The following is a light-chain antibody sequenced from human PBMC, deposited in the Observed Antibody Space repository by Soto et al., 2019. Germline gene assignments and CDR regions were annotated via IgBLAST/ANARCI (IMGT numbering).Light chain of an antibody. Sequence: QSVLAQPPSASGSPGQSVTVSCTGTSSDIGDTHYVSWYQQHPGKAPKLMVYEVSKRPSGVPDRFSGSKSGHTPSLTVSGLLAEAEGDYYCSSYAGRDTVVVGSGIKVTAL. J-gene: IGLJ1*01. V-gene: IGLV2-8*01. CDR1: SSDIGDTHY. CDR2: EVS. CDR3: SSYAGRDTVV.